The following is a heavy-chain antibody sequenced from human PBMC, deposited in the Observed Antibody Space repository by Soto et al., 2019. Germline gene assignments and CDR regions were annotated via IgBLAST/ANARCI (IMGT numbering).Heavy chain of an antibody. J-gene: IGHJ6*03. CDR2: LTVTGDSA. CDR1: GFRLSDSA. CDR3: AKHGCSYPACYPYYYYVDV. D-gene: IGHD2-15*01. Sequence: EVQLLESGGGLVQPGGSLRLSCAASGFRLSDSAVSWVRQAPGKGMEWVSSLTVTGDSAFYSDSVKGRFTISRDISKSTLYLQMNSLRAEDTAVYYCAKHGCSYPACYPYYYYVDVWGRGTTVTVSS. V-gene: IGHV3-23*01.